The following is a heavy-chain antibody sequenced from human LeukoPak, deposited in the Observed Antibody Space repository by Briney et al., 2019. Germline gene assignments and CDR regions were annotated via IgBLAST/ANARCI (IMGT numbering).Heavy chain of an antibody. D-gene: IGHD6-13*01. CDR3: ARLNSRIAAERFFDL. V-gene: IGHV4-39*01. Sequence: SQSLSLTRSVSGGSISSSSDDWGWSRHPPGNGLEWRGSIYDSECTYYNPSLRIRVTISVDTSKNQYSLKLSSVTAADTAVYYCARLNSRIAAERFFDLWGRGTLVTVSS. CDR2: IYDSECT. CDR1: GGSISSSSDD. J-gene: IGHJ2*01.